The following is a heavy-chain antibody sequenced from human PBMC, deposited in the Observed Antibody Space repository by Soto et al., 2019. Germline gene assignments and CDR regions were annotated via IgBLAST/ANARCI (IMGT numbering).Heavy chain of an antibody. CDR3: ARDYSSGYSYERYYYYGMDV. CDR1: GFTFSSYA. D-gene: IGHD5-18*01. Sequence: GGSLRLSCAASGFTFSSYAMHWVRQAPGKGLEWVAVISYDGSNKYYADSVKGRFTISRDNSKNTLYLQMNSLRAEDTAVYYCARDYSSGYSYERYYYYGMDVWGQGTTVTVSS. J-gene: IGHJ6*02. CDR2: ISYDGSNK. V-gene: IGHV3-30-3*01.